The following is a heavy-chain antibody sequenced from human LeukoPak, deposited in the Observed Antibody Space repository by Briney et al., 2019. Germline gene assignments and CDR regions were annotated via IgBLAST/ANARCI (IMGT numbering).Heavy chain of an antibody. Sequence: GGSLRLSCAASGFTFSSYWMSWVRQAPGKGLEWVSNIKQDGSEKYYVDSVKGRFTISRDNAKNSLYLQMNSLRAEDTAVYYCARDSIAATRWFDPWGQGTLVTVSS. D-gene: IGHD6-6*01. CDR2: IKQDGSEK. CDR1: GFTFSSYW. V-gene: IGHV3-7*01. CDR3: ARDSIAATRWFDP. J-gene: IGHJ5*02.